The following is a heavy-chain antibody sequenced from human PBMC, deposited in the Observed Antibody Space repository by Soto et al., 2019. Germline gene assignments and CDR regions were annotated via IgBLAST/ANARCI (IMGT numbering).Heavy chain of an antibody. CDR2: INHSGST. Sequence: SETLSLTCAVYGGSFSGWYWSWIRQPPGKGLEWIGEINHSGSTNYNPSLKSRVTISVDTSKNQFSLKLSSVTAADTAVYYCARGGPYDILTGYWYWGQGTLVTVSS. CDR3: ARGGPYDILTGYWY. D-gene: IGHD3-9*01. J-gene: IGHJ4*02. V-gene: IGHV4-34*01. CDR1: GGSFSGWY.